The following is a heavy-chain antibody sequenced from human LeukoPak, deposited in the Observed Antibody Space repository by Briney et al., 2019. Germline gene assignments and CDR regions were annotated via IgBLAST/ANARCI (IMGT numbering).Heavy chain of an antibody. J-gene: IGHJ4*02. CDR3: ARVYGSGSSYFDY. CDR2: IYYSGST. V-gene: IGHV4-39*07. D-gene: IGHD3-10*01. CDR1: GGSISSSSYH. Sequence: SETLSLTCTVSGGSISSSSYHWGWTRQPPGKGLEWIGSIYYSGSTYYNPSLKSRVTISVDTSMNQFSLKLSPVTAADTAVYYCARVYGSGSSYFDYWGQGTLVTVSS.